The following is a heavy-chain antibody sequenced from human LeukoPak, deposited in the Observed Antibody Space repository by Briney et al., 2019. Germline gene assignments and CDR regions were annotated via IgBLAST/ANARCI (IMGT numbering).Heavy chain of an antibody. CDR3: AKGFDYGDYYFDY. V-gene: IGHV3-23*01. J-gene: IGHJ4*02. D-gene: IGHD4-17*01. Sequence: GGSLRLSCAASGFTFSSHATSWVRQAPGKGLEWVSAISGSGGSTYYADSVKGRFTISRDNSKNTLYLQMNSLRAEDTAVYYCAKGFDYGDYYFDYWGQGTLVTVSS. CDR2: ISGSGGST. CDR1: GFTFSSHA.